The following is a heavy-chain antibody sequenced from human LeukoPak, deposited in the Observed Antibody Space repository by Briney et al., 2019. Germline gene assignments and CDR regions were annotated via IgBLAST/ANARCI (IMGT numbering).Heavy chain of an antibody. D-gene: IGHD4-23*01. CDR1: GFTFSSYE. V-gene: IGHV3-48*03. Sequence: GGSLRLFCAASGFTFSSYEMNWVRQAPGKGLEWVSYISSSGSTIYYADSVKGRFTITRDNAKNSLYLQMNSLRAEDTAVYYCARAGLRGYYYYYYGMDVWGQGTTVTVSS. CDR2: ISSSGSTI. J-gene: IGHJ6*02. CDR3: ARAGLRGYYYYYYGMDV.